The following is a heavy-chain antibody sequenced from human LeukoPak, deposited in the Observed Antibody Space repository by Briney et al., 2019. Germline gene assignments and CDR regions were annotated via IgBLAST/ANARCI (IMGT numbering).Heavy chain of an antibody. CDR2: IIPILGIA. D-gene: IGHD5-18*01. J-gene: IGHJ4*02. CDR3: ARGTGYSYGYEY. Sequence: SVKVSCKASGYTFTSYYMHWVRQAPGQGLEWMGRIIPILGIANYAQKFQGRVTITADKSTSTAYMELSSLRSEDTAVYYCARGTGYSYGYEYWGQGTLVTVSS. CDR1: GYTFTSYY. V-gene: IGHV1-69*04.